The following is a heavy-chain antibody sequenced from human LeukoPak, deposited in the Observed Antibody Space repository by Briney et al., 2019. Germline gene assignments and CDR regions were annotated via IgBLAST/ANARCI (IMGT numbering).Heavy chain of an antibody. CDR3: ARVGGSGHTYYYGMDV. J-gene: IGHJ6*02. V-gene: IGHV1-2*04. CDR2: INPNSGGT. CDR1: GYTFTGYY. D-gene: IGHD3-10*01. Sequence: GASVTVSCKASGYTFTGYYMHWVRLAPGQGLEWMGWINPNSGGTNYAQKFQGWVTMTRDTSISTAYMELSRLRSDDTAVYYCARVGGSGHTYYYGMDVWGQGTTVTVSS.